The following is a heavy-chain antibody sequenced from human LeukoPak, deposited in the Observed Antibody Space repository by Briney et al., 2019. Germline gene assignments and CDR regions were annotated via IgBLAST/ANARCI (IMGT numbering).Heavy chain of an antibody. D-gene: IGHD2-2*01. Sequence: ASVKVSCKASGGTFSSYAISWVRQAPGQGLEWMGRIIPILGIANYAQKFQGRVTITADKSTSTAYMELSSLRSEDTAVYYCARLRPDCSSTSCADYWGQGTLVTVSS. V-gene: IGHV1-69*04. CDR2: IIPILGIA. CDR3: ARLRPDCSSTSCADY. J-gene: IGHJ4*02. CDR1: GGTFSSYA.